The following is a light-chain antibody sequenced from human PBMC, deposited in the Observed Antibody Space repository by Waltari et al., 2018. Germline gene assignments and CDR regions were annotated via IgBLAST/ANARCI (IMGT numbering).Light chain of an antibody. CDR3: MSYTSSHTII. Sequence: QSALTQPASVSGSPGQSITIPCTGTSSDVGGYKFFSWSQKQPGKAPKLMIFDVTYRPSGISPRFSGSKSGNTASLTISGLQADDEADYYCMSYTSSHTIIFGGGTKLTV. CDR1: SSDVGGYKF. J-gene: IGLJ2*01. V-gene: IGLV2-14*03. CDR2: DVT.